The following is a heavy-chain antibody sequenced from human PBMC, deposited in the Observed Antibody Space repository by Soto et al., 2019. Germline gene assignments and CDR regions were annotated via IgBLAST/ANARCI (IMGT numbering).Heavy chain of an antibody. J-gene: IGHJ4*02. CDR2: IWYDGSNK. D-gene: IGHD4-17*01. V-gene: IGHV3-33*01. Sequence: QVQLVESGGGVVQPGRSLRLSCAASGFTFSSYGMHWVRQAPGKGLEWVAVIWYDGSNKYYADSVKGRFTISRDNSKNTLYLQMNSLRAEDTAVYYCARDPVTTVTTYYFDYWGQGTLVTVSS. CDR3: ARDPVTTVTTYYFDY. CDR1: GFTFSSYG.